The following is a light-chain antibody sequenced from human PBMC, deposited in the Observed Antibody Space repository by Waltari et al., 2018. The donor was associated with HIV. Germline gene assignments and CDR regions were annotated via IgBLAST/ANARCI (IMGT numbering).Light chain of an antibody. CDR1: SSDVGGYNY. CDR3: SSYTSSSTVV. Sequence: QSALTQPASVSGSPGQSITISCTGTSSDVGGYNYVSWYQQHPGKAPKLMIYEVSNRPSGVSNRFSGSKSGNTASLTISGLQAEVKADYYCSSYTSSSTVVFGGGTKLTVL. CDR2: EVS. J-gene: IGLJ2*01. V-gene: IGLV2-14*01.